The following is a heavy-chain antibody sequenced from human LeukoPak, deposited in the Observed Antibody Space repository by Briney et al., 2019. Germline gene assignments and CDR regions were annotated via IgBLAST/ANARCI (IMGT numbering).Heavy chain of an antibody. J-gene: IGHJ4*02. Sequence: PGGSLRLSCAASGFTFSSYAMSWVRQAPGKGLEWVSAISGSGGSTYYADSVKGRSTISRDNAKNSLYLQMNSLRAEDMALYYCAKDITGDYGTGFDYWGQGTLVTVSS. CDR1: GFTFSSYA. V-gene: IGHV3-23*01. CDR2: ISGSGGST. CDR3: AKDITGDYGTGFDY. D-gene: IGHD4-17*01.